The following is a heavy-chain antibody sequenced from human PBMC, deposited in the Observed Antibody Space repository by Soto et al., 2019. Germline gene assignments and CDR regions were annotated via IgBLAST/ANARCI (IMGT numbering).Heavy chain of an antibody. CDR1: GYTFTSYD. CDR2: MNSNSGNT. V-gene: IGHV1-8*01. D-gene: IGHD6-6*01. CDR3: ARSRGEYSSAYFDY. J-gene: IGHJ4*02. Sequence: ASVKVSCKASGYTFTSYDINWVRQATGQGLEWVGWMNSNSGNTGYAQKFQGRVTMTRNTSISPAYMALSSLRSEDTAVYYCARSRGEYSSAYFDYWGQGTLVTVSS.